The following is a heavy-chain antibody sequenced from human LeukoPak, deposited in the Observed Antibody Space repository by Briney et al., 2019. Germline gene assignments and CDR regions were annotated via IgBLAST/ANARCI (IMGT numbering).Heavy chain of an antibody. CDR1: GGSISSYY. D-gene: IGHD3-10*01. J-gene: IGHJ5*02. V-gene: IGHV4-59*01. CDR3: ARGPYYSGSGSSNWFDP. Sequence: PETLSLTCTVSGGSISSYYWSWIRQPPGKGREWIGYIYYSGSTNYNPSLKSRVTISVDTSKNQFSLKLSSVTAADTAVYYCARGPYYSGSGSSNWFDPWGQGTLVTVSS. CDR2: IYYSGST.